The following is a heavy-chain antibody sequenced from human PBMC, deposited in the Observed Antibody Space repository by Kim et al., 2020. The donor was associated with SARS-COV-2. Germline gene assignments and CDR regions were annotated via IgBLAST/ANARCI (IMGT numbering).Heavy chain of an antibody. Sequence: GGSLRLSCAASGFTFSSYSMNWVRQAPGKGLEWVSYISSSSRTIYYADSVKGRFTISRDNAKNSLYLQMNSLRAEDTAVYSCARGRDYYGSVQVAYWAQG. CDR1: GFTFSSYS. J-gene: IGHJ4*02. CDR3: ARGRDYYGSVQVAY. D-gene: IGHD3-10*01. V-gene: IGHV3-48*01. CDR2: ISSSSRTI.